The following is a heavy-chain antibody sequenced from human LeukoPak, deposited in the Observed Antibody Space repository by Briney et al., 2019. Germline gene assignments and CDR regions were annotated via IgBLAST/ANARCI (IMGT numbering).Heavy chain of an antibody. Sequence: GGSLRLSCAASGFTFSSYVMNWVRQAPGKGLEWVSGISDRGGTTYYADSVEGRFTISRDNSKNTLYLQMNNLGAEDTAVYYCAKVTSAGSCYQSDYWGQGTLVTVSS. CDR2: ISDRGGTT. J-gene: IGHJ4*02. D-gene: IGHD2-15*01. CDR1: GFTFSSYV. CDR3: AKVTSAGSCYQSDY. V-gene: IGHV3-23*01.